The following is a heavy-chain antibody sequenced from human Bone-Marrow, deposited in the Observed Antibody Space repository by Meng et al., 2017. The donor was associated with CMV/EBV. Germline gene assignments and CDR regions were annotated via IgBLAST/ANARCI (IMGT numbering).Heavy chain of an antibody. CDR3: ARDPEPRMYYYDSSGYCCWFDP. D-gene: IGHD3-22*01. Sequence: ARQWVRQAPGQRLEWMGWINAGNGNTKYSQTFQGRVTITRDTSASTAYMELSSLRSEDTAVYYCARDPEPRMYYYDSSGYCCWFDPWGQGTLVTVSS. J-gene: IGHJ5*02. V-gene: IGHV1-3*01. CDR2: INAGNGNT. CDR1: A.